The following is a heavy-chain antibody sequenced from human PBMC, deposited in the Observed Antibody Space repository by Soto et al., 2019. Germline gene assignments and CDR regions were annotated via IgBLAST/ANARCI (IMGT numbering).Heavy chain of an antibody. D-gene: IGHD2-15*01. CDR3: AKDLGEFGHCSGGTCYSDY. CDR2: TSGGGGSA. V-gene: IGHV3-23*01. J-gene: IGHJ4*02. Sequence: GGFLRLSCAASGFTFSRYAMTWVRQAPGKGLEWVSSTSGGGGSAYYADSVKGRFTISRDNSKNTLYLQMNSLRAEDTAVYYCAKDLGEFGHCSGGTCYSDYWGQGALVTVSS. CDR1: GFTFSRYA.